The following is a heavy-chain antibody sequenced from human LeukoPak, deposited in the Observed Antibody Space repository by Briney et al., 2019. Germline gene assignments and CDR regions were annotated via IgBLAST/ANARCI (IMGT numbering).Heavy chain of an antibody. CDR2: ISSDGSDK. V-gene: IGHV3-30*04. Sequence: LRVSCADPGFTLCSYATYWGRQAPGEGLEWGADISSDGSDKYYADYVKGRFTLSRDNSKNTQYLQMTSLRAEDTAVYYCARVRDRSSGWYYRYYFDYWGQGTLVTVSS. CDR1: GFTLCSYA. D-gene: IGHD6-19*01. J-gene: IGHJ4*02. CDR3: ARVRDRSSGWYYRYYFDY.